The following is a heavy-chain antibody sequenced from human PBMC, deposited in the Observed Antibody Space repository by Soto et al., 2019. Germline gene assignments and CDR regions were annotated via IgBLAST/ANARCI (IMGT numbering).Heavy chain of an antibody. V-gene: IGHV1-18*01. CDR3: ARAGPNYDSSGYAN. CDR2: IGAYNGNT. CDR1: GYSFATSG. J-gene: IGHJ4*02. Sequence: ASVKVSCKASGYSFATSGISWVRQAPGQGLEWMGWIGAYNGNTNYDQKLQDRVTMTTDTSTSTAYLELRNLRSDDTAVYYCARAGPNYDSSGYANWGQGTLVSVSS. D-gene: IGHD3-22*01.